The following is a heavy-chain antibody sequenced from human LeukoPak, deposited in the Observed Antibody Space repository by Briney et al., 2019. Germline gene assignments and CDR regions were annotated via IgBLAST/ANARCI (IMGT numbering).Heavy chain of an antibody. CDR1: GGSISSSPYY. CDR2: IYYSGIT. CDR3: ARDKARLNYYGSGSYSALWY. V-gene: IGHV4-39*02. Sequence: SETLSLTCTVSGGSISSSPYYWGWIRQPPGKGLEWIGNIYYSGITYFNPSLKSRVTISVDTSKNQFSLKLNSVTAADTAVYYCARDKARLNYYGSGSYSALWYWGQGTLVTVSS. J-gene: IGHJ4*02. D-gene: IGHD3-10*01.